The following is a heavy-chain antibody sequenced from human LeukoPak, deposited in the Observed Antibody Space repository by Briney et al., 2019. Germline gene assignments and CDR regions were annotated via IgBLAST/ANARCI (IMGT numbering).Heavy chain of an antibody. CDR3: ARDSRCSGGSCFLG. V-gene: IGHV7-4-1*02. Sequence: ASVKVSCKASGYTFTSYAMNWVRQAPGQGLEWMGWINTNTGNPTYAQGFTGRFVFSLDTSVSTAYLQISNLKAEDTAVYYCARDSRCSGGSCFLGWGQGTLVTVSS. D-gene: IGHD2-15*01. CDR1: GYTFTSYA. CDR2: INTNTGNP. J-gene: IGHJ4*02.